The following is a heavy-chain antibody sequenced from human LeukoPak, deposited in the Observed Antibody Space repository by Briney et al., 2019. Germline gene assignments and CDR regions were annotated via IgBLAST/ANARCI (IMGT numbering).Heavy chain of an antibody. V-gene: IGHV1-2*02. J-gene: IGHJ4*02. CDR3: ARGQGNGDYAAG. D-gene: IGHD4-17*01. CDR1: AYTFTGHN. Sequence: ASVKVSRKASAYTFTGHNINRVRHAPAQGLEWMGWIDTNSSGTNYTQKFQGRVTMTRNTSISKAYMELSRLRSDDTAGYYCARGQGNGDYAAGWGQGTLVTVS. CDR2: IDTNSSGT.